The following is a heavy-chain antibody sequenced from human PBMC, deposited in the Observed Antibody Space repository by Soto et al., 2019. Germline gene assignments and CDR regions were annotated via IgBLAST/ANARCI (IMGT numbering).Heavy chain of an antibody. CDR3: VRDTTGTTFTFDY. Sequence: ASVKVSCKASGGTFSSYTISWVRQAPGQGLEWMGRIIPILGIANYAQKFQGRVTITADKSTSTAYMELSSLRSEDTAVYYCVRDTTGTTFTFDYWGQGTLVTVSS. J-gene: IGHJ4*02. CDR1: GGTFSSYT. CDR2: IIPILGIA. V-gene: IGHV1-69*04. D-gene: IGHD1-1*01.